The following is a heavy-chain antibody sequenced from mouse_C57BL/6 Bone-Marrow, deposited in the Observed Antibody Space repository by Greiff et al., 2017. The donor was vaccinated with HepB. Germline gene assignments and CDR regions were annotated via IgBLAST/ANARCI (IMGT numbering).Heavy chain of an antibody. V-gene: IGHV5-6*01. J-gene: IGHJ3*01. D-gene: IGHD6-1*01. CDR1: GFTFSSYG. CDR3: ARGDNPPAF. Sequence: EVMLVESGGDLVKPGGSLKLSCAASGFTFSSYGMSWVRQTPDKRLEWVATISSGGSYTYYPDSVKGRFTISTDNAKNTLYLQMSSLKSEDTAMYYCARGDNPPAFWGQGTLVSVSA. CDR2: ISSGGSYT.